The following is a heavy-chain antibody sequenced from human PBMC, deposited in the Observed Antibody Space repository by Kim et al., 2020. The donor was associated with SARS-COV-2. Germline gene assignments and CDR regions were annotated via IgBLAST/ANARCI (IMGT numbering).Heavy chain of an antibody. CDR3: ASSCCGGSCYSQYYFDY. J-gene: IGHJ4*02. Sequence: ASVKVSCKASGYTFTSYYMHWVRQAPGQGLEWMGIINPSGGSTSYAQEFQGRVTMTRDTSTSTVYMELSSLRAEDTAVYYCASSCCGGSCYSQYYFDYWGQGTLVTVSS. CDR2: INPSGGST. V-gene: IGHV1-46*01. D-gene: IGHD2-15*01. CDR1: GYTFTSYY.